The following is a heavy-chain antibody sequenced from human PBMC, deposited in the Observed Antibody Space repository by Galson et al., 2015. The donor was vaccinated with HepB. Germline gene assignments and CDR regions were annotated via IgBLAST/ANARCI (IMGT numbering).Heavy chain of an antibody. CDR2: IKQDGSEK. J-gene: IGHJ1*01. Sequence: SLRLSCAASGFTFSTYGMSWVRQAPGKGLEWVANIKQDGSEKYYVDSVKGRFTISRDNAKNSLYLQMNSLRAEDTAVYYCASVRVVPAATEYFQHWGQGTLVTVSS. CDR1: GFTFSTYG. D-gene: IGHD2-2*01. V-gene: IGHV3-7*01. CDR3: ASVRVVPAATEYFQH.